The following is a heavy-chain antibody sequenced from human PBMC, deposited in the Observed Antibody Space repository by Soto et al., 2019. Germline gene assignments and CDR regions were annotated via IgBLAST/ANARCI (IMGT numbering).Heavy chain of an antibody. CDR3: TTVGNYGNFDY. J-gene: IGHJ4*02. CDR1: GFTFGDYA. CDR2: IRSKAYGGTT. V-gene: IGHV3-49*04. D-gene: IGHD4-4*01. Sequence: PGGSLRLSCTASGFTFGDYAMSWVREAPGKGLEWVGFIRSKAYGGTTEYAASVKGRFTISRDDSKSIAYLQMNSLKTEDTAVYYCTTVGNYGNFDYWGQGTLVTVS.